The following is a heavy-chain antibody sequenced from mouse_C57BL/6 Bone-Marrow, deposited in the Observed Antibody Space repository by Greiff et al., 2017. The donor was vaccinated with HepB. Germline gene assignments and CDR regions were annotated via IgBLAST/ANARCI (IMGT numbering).Heavy chain of an antibody. V-gene: IGHV14-4*01. J-gene: IGHJ2*01. Sequence: EVKLMESGAELVRPGASVKLSCTASGFNIKDDYMHWVKQRPEQGLEWIGWIDPENGDTEYASKFQGKATITADTSSNTAYLQLSSLTSEDTAVYYCTTFYSYYFDYWGQGTTLTVSS. D-gene: IGHD2-1*01. CDR3: TTFYSYYFDY. CDR2: IDPENGDT. CDR1: GFNIKDDY.